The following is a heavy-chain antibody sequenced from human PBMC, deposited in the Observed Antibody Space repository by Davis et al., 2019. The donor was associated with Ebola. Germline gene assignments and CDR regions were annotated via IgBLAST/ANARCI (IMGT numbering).Heavy chain of an antibody. V-gene: IGHV3-7*01. J-gene: IGHJ6*02. CDR1: GFAFNTYW. Sequence: GESLKISCTASGFAFNTYWMSWVRQAPGKGLEWLANIRQDGSEAYYVDSVKGRFTISRDNAKNSLFLQMNSLGAEDTAVYYCARDPIISLIVPSYGMDVWGPGTTVTVSS. CDR2: IRQDGSEA. CDR3: ARDPIISLIVPSYGMDV. D-gene: IGHD3-16*02.